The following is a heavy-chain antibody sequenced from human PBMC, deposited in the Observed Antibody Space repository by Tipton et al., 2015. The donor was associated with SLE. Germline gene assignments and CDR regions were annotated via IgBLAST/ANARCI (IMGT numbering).Heavy chain of an antibody. CDR2: VYYSGGT. D-gene: IGHD2-15*01. CDR3: ARFGYCSRGSCYYYGLDV. J-gene: IGHJ6*02. Sequence: TLSLTCTVSGGSISNYYWNWIRQAPGKGLEWIGYVYYSGGTSYNPSLKSRVTVSVDTSKNQFSLRLSSVTAADTAVYYCARFGYCSRGSCYYYGLDVWGRGTTVTVSS. V-gene: IGHV4-59*01. CDR1: GGSISNYY.